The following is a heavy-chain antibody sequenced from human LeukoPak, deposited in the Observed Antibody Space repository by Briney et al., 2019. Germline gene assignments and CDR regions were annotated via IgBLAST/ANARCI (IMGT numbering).Heavy chain of an antibody. V-gene: IGHV1-18*01. J-gene: IGHJ4*02. Sequence: GASVTLSCKASGYTFNNFIISWVRQAPGQGLEWVGWISPHTYTTKYAQKVQGRLTMTTDASTTTVYMELRSLRFDDTAVYFCARGQSMYYWGQGTAVTVSS. CDR2: ISPHTYTT. CDR3: ARGQSMYY. D-gene: IGHD3-16*01. CDR1: GYTFNNFI.